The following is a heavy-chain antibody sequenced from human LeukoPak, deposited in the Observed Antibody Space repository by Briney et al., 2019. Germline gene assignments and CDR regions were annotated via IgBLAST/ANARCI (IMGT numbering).Heavy chain of an antibody. D-gene: IGHD5-18*01. CDR1: GFTFSSYA. CDR2: ISSNGGST. J-gene: IGHJ4*02. V-gene: IGHV3-64*04. CDR3: ARDLRGRYNYGLDY. Sequence: PGGSLRLSCSAAGFTFSSYAMHWVRQAPGKGLEYVSAISSNGGSTYYADSVKGRFTISRDNAKNSLYLHMNSLRAEDTAVYYCARDLRGRYNYGLDYWGQGTLVTVSS.